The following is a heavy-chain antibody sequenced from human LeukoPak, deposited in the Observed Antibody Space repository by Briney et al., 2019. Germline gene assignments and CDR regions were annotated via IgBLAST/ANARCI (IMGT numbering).Heavy chain of an antibody. CDR3: TRDRAFTMIRGVITNWFDP. CDR2: ISSSSTTI. CDR1: GFTFSTYS. Sequence: GGSLRLSCAASGFTFSTYSMNWVRQAPGKGLEWVSYISSSSTTIYYADSVKGRFTISRDSAKNSLYLQMNSLRAEDTAVYYCTRDRAFTMIRGVITNWFDPWGQGTQVTVSS. V-gene: IGHV3-48*01. J-gene: IGHJ5*02. D-gene: IGHD3-10*01.